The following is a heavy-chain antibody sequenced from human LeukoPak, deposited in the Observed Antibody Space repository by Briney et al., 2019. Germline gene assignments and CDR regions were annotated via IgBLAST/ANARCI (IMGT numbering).Heavy chain of an antibody. CDR1: GDSISSSSSY. CDR2: IYYSGST. CDR3: ARVRGPIDY. J-gene: IGHJ4*02. V-gene: IGHV4-61*01. Sequence: PSETLSLTCSVSGDSISSSSSYWNWIRQPPGKGLEWIGYIYYSGSTNYNPSLKSRVTISVDTSKNQFSLKLSSVTAADTAVYYCARVRGPIDYWGQGTLVTVSS.